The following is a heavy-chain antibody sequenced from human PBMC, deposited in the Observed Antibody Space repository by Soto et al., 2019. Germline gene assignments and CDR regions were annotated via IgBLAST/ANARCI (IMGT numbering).Heavy chain of an antibody. Sequence: SETLSLTCAVSGGSISSGGYSWSWIRQPPGKGLEWIGYIYHSGSTYYNPSLKSRVTISVDRSKNQFSLKLSSVTAADTAVYYCARENGYCSGGSCYYYYGMDVWGQGTTVTVSS. CDR3: ARENGYCSGGSCYYYYGMDV. D-gene: IGHD2-15*01. CDR1: GGSISSGGYS. J-gene: IGHJ6*02. V-gene: IGHV4-30-2*01. CDR2: IYHSGST.